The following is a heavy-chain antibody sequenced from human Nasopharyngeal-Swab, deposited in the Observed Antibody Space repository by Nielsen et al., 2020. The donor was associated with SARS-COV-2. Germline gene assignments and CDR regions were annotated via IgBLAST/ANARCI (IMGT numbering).Heavy chain of an antibody. J-gene: IGHJ4*02. CDR2: ISKSSSTV. CDR1: GFTFSNYN. CDR3: LRGDRRDY. D-gene: IGHD3-22*01. V-gene: IGHV3-48*02. Sequence: GGSLRLSCAASGFTFSNYNMHWVRQAPGKGLEWISYISKSSSTVYYADSVKGRITISRDNAKSSLYLQMNRLTNEDTAVYYCLRGDRRDYWGPGTLVSVSS.